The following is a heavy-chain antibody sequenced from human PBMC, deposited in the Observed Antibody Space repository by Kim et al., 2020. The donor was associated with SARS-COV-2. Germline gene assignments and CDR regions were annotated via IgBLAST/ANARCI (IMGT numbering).Heavy chain of an antibody. CDR3: ATSGYDGDFDY. CDR2: ISSSSSYI. CDR1: GFTFSSYS. J-gene: IGHJ4*02. V-gene: IGHV3-21*01. D-gene: IGHD5-12*01. Sequence: GGSLRLSCAASGFTFSSYSMNWVRQAPGKGLEWVSYISSSSSYIYYADSVKGRFTISRDNAKNSLYLQMNSLRAEDTAVYYCATSGYDGDFDYWGQGTLVTVSS.